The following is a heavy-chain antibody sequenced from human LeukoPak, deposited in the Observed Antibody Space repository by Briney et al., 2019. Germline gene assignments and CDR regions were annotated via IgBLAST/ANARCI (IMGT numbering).Heavy chain of an antibody. V-gene: IGHV3-23*01. CDR1: GFTFSSYA. D-gene: IGHD2-2*01. Sequence: GGSLRLSCAASGFTFSSYAMGWVRQAPGKGLEWVSAISGSGGSTYYADSVKGRFTISRDNSKNTLYLQMNSLRAEDTAVYYCAKAKQYQLLSLFDYWGQGTLVTVSS. CDR2: ISGSGGST. CDR3: AKAKQYQLLSLFDY. J-gene: IGHJ4*02.